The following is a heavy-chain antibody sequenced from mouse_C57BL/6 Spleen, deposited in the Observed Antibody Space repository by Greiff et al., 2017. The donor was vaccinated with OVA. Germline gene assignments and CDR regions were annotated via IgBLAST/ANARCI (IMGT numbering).Heavy chain of an antibody. CDR2: IRSKSNNYAT. V-gene: IGHV10-1*01. Sequence: EVQGVESGGGLVQPKGSLKLSCAASGFSFNTYAMNWVRQAPGKGLEWVARIRSKSNNYATYYADSVKDRFTISRDDSESMLYLQMNNLKTEDTAMYYCVRHLDYYGTAMDYWGQGTSVTVSS. D-gene: IGHD1-1*01. CDR3: VRHLDYYGTAMDY. J-gene: IGHJ4*01. CDR1: GFSFNTYA.